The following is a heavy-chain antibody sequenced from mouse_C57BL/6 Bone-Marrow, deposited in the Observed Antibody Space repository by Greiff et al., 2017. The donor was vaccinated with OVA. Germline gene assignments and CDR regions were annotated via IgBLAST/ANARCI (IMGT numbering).Heavy chain of an antibody. V-gene: IGHV10-1*01. D-gene: IGHD1-1*01. CDR3: VRHLCGSSDWYFDV. Sequence: EVKVEESGGGLVQPKGSLKLSCAASGFSFNTYAMNWVRQAPGKGLEWVARIRSKSNNYATYYADSVKDRFTISRDDSESMLYLQMNNLKTEDTAMYYCVRHLCGSSDWYFDVWGTGTTVTVSS. CDR2: IRSKSNNYAT. CDR1: GFSFNTYA. J-gene: IGHJ1*03.